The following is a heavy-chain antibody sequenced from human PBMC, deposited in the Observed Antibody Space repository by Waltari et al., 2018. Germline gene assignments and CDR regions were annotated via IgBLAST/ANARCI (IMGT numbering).Heavy chain of an antibody. D-gene: IGHD2-2*01. Sequence: EVQLVQSGAEVKKPGESLKISCKGSGYSFTSYWIGWVRQMPGKGLEWMGIITPGDSGTRYSPSFQGQVTTSADKSISTAYLQWSSLKASDTAMYYCARLPYCSSTSCWDGYFQHWGQGTLVTVSS. CDR3: ARLPYCSSTSCWDGYFQH. V-gene: IGHV5-51*01. CDR2: ITPGDSGT. CDR1: GYSFTSYW. J-gene: IGHJ1*01.